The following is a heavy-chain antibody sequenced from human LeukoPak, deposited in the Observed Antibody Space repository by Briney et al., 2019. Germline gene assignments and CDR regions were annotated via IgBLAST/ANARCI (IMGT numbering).Heavy chain of an antibody. CDR1: GFTFSSHW. D-gene: IGHD3-16*01. CDR2: IKQDGSDK. J-gene: IGHJ4*02. Sequence: AGSLRLSCAASGFTFSSHWMAWVRQAPGKGLEWVANIKQDGSDKYYLDSMKGRLTISRDNAKNSLYLQVNSLRVEDTAVYYCASLNYGQVWGSPHYYFDYWGQGILVTVSS. V-gene: IGHV3-7*01. CDR3: ASLNYGQVWGSPHYYFDY.